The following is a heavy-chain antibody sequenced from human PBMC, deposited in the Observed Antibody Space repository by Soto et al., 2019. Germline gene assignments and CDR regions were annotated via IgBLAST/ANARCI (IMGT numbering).Heavy chain of an antibody. Sequence: SETLSLTCTVSGGSISSYYWSWIRQPAGKGLEWIGRIYTSGSTNYNPSLKSRVTMSVDTSKNRFSLKLSSVTAADTAVYYCARGPHYDFWSRYYMATRNNCFDPWGQGTLVTVSS. CDR1: GGSISSYY. D-gene: IGHD3-3*01. J-gene: IGHJ5*02. V-gene: IGHV4-4*07. CDR2: IYTSGST. CDR3: ARGPHYDFWSRYYMATRNNCFDP.